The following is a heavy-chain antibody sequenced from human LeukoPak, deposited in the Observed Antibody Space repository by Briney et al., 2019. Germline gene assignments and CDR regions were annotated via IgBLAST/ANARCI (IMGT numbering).Heavy chain of an antibody. CDR1: GGSISNYF. J-gene: IGHJ5*02. Sequence: SETLSLTCTVSGGSISNYFWSWIRQPAGKGLEWIGRIYSSGSTNYNPSLKSRVTMSVDTSKNQFSLKLSSVTAADTAVYYCARVRLWYYGSGFDPWGQGTLVTVSS. V-gene: IGHV4-4*07. CDR3: ARVRLWYYGSGFDP. CDR2: IYSSGST. D-gene: IGHD3-10*01.